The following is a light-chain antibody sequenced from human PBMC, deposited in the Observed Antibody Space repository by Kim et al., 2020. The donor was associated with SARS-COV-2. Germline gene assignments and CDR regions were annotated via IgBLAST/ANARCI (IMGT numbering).Light chain of an antibody. CDR1: SLRSYY. J-gene: IGLJ2*01. Sequence: SSELTQDPAVSVALGQTVRITCQGDSLRSYYASWYQQKPGQAPVLVIYGKNNRPSGIPDRFSGSSSGNTAPLTITGAPAEDEADYYCNSRDSSGNHLVFG. V-gene: IGLV3-19*01. CDR3: NSRDSSGNHLV. CDR2: GKN.